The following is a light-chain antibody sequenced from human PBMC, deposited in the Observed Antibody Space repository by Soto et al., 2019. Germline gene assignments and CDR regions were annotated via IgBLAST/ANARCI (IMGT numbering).Light chain of an antibody. V-gene: IGKV1-39*01. CDR1: QSISSS. Sequence: DFQMTQSPSSLSASVGDRVTITCRASQSISSSLNWYQQKPGKAPELLIYAASSLQSGVPSRFSGSGSGTDFTLTISSLQPEDFATYYCQQSYSALVAFGQGTKVDSK. CDR2: AAS. CDR3: QQSYSALVA. J-gene: IGKJ1*01.